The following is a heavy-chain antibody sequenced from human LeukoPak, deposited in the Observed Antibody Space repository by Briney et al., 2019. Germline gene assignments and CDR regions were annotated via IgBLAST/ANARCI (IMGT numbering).Heavy chain of an antibody. V-gene: IGHV4-59*01. CDR1: GGSISSYY. Sequence: SETLSLTCTVSGGSISSYYWSWIRQPPGKGLEWIGYIYYSGGTNYNPSLKSRVTISVDTSKNQFSLKLSSVTAADTAVYYCARGDSSGYYYWGQGTLVTVSS. D-gene: IGHD3-22*01. J-gene: IGHJ4*02. CDR2: IYYSGGT. CDR3: ARGDSSGYYY.